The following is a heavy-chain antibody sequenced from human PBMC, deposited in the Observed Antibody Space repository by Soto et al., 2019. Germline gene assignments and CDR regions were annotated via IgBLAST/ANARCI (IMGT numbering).Heavy chain of an antibody. Sequence: SETLSLTCTVSGGSISSGGYYWSWIRQHPGKGLEWIGYIYYSGSTYYNPSLKSRVTISVDTSKNQFSLKLSSVTAADTAVYYCARWINYYGSGSYFSEKRNWFDPWGQGTLVTVSS. J-gene: IGHJ5*02. CDR1: GGSISSGGYY. CDR2: IYYSGST. CDR3: ARWINYYGSGSYFSEKRNWFDP. V-gene: IGHV4-31*03. D-gene: IGHD3-10*01.